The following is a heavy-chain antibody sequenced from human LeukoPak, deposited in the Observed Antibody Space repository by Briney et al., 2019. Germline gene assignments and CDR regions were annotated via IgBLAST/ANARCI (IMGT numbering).Heavy chain of an antibody. V-gene: IGHV3-23*01. D-gene: IGHD3-22*01. CDR3: AKENWGYNWKYDSSGSGINY. Sequence: GGSLRLSCAASGFTFSSYAISWVRQAPGKGLEWVSTISGGGGSTYYSDSVKGRFTISRDNSKNTLYLQMNSLRAEDTAIYYCAKENWGYNWKYDSSGSGINYWGQGTLVTFSS. J-gene: IGHJ4*02. CDR1: GFTFSSYA. CDR2: ISGGGGST.